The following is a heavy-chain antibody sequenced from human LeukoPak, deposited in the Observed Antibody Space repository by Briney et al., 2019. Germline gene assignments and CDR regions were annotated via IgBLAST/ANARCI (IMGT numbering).Heavy chain of an antibody. CDR2: IIPILGIA. V-gene: IGHV1-69*04. CDR1: GGTFSSYA. D-gene: IGHD6-13*01. Sequence: SVKVSCKASGGTFSSYAISWVRQAPGQGLEWMGRIIPILGIANYAQKFQGRVTITADKSTSTAYMEQSSLRSEDTAVYYCASGSSWNYFDYWGQGTLVTVSS. J-gene: IGHJ4*02. CDR3: ASGSSWNYFDY.